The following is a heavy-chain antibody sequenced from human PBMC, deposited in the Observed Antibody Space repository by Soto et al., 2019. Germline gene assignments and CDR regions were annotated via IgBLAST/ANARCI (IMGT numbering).Heavy chain of an antibody. V-gene: IGHV2-5*02. Sequence: SGPTLVNPTQTLTLTCTFSGFSLSTSGVGVGWIRQPPGKALEWLALMYWDDDKRYSPSLKDRLAISKDTSSNQVVLTITNMDPGDTATYFCAHAGDYDLLTFDHWGPGTLVPVSS. D-gene: IGHD4-17*01. CDR1: GFSLSTSGVG. J-gene: IGHJ4*02. CDR2: MYWDDDK. CDR3: AHAGDYDLLTFDH.